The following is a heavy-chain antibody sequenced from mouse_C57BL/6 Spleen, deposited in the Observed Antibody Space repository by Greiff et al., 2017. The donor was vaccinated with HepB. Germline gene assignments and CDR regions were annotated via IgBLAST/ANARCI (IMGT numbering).Heavy chain of an antibody. D-gene: IGHD3-2*02. CDR2: IDPSDSYT. CDR1: GYTFTSYW. V-gene: IGHV1-69*01. Sequence: QVQLQQPGAELVMPGASVKLSCKASGYTFTSYWMHWVKQRPGQGLEWIGEIDPSDSYTNYNQKFKGKSTLTVDKSYSTAYMQLSSLTSEDSAVYYCARSRTGQATSGNDYWGQGTTLTVSS. CDR3: ARSRTGQATSGNDY. J-gene: IGHJ2*01.